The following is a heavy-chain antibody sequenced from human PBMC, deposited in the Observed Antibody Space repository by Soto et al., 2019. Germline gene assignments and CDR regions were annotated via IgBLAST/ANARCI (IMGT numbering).Heavy chain of an antibody. D-gene: IGHD2-2*01. Sequence: SVKVSCKASGGIFSSYTISWVRQAPGQGLEWMGRIIQILDITNYAQKFQGRVTITADESTSTAYMELTSLKSEDTAVYYCVRESTPTRWFDPWGQGTLVTVSS. J-gene: IGHJ5*02. CDR1: GGIFSSYT. CDR2: IIQILDIT. V-gene: IGHV1-69*04. CDR3: VRESTPTRWFDP.